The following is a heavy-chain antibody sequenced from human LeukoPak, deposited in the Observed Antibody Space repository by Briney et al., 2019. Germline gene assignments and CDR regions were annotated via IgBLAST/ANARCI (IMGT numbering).Heavy chain of an antibody. CDR1: GGPISSYY. D-gene: IGHD4-17*01. J-gene: IGHJ6*03. V-gene: IGHV4-59*01. Sequence: SETLSLTCTVSGGPISSYYWSWIRQPPGKGLEWIGYIYYSGSTNYNPSLKSRVTISVDTSKNQFSLKLSSVTAADTAVYYCARVTNPTVKVHYYYYYMDVWGKGTTVTVSS. CDR3: ARVTNPTVKVHYYYYYMDV. CDR2: IYYSGST.